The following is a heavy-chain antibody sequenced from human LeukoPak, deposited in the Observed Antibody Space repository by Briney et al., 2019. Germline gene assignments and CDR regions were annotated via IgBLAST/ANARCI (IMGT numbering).Heavy chain of an antibody. CDR1: GGSISSGDYY. D-gene: IGHD3-22*01. J-gene: IGHJ4*02. V-gene: IGHV4-30-4*01. CDR2: IYYSGST. Sequence: PSETLSLTCTVSGGSISSGDYYWSWIRQPPGKGLEWIGYIYYSGSTYYNPSLKSRVTISVDTSKNQFSLKLSSVTAADTAVYYCARDPVYYDRSDSPPPLDYWGQGTLVTVSS. CDR3: ARDPVYYDRSDSPPPLDY.